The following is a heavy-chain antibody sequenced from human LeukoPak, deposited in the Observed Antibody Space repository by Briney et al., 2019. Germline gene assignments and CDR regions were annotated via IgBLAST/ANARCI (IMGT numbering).Heavy chain of an antibody. D-gene: IGHD5-24*01. CDR2: IYHSGST. J-gene: IGHJ4*02. Sequence: SETLSLTCAVSGYSISSGYYWGGIRQPPGKGLEWIGSIYHSGSTYYNPSLKSRVTISVDTSKNQFSLRLSSVTAADTAVYYCARDTRRDTGIDYWGQGTLVTVSS. V-gene: IGHV4-38-2*02. CDR3: ARDTRRDTGIDY. CDR1: GYSISSGYY.